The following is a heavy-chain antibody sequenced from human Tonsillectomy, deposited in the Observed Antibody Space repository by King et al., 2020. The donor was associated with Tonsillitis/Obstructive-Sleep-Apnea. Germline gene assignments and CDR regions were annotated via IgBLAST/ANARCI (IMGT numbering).Heavy chain of an antibody. V-gene: IGHV1-2*04. CDR1: GYTFTGYY. J-gene: IGHJ3*02. Sequence: QLVQSGAEVKKPGASVKVSCKASGYTFTGYYMHWVRQAPGQGLEWMGWINPNSGGTNYAQKFQGWVTMTRDTSISTAYMELSRLRSDDTAVYYCARDQVRALGKGAFDIWGQGTMVTVSS. CDR3: ARDQVRALGKGAFDI. CDR2: INPNSGGT. D-gene: IGHD1-26*01.